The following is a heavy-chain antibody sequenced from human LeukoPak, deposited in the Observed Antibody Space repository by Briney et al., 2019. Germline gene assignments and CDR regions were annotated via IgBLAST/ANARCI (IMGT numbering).Heavy chain of an antibody. CDR1: GFTFSSYA. CDR2: ISYDGSNK. J-gene: IGHJ4*02. D-gene: IGHD6-13*01. CDR3: AKGFLPTSCSSNYVSFDF. V-gene: IGHV3-30-3*01. Sequence: PGGSLRLSCAASGFTFSSYAMHWVRQAPGKGLEWVAVISYDGSNKYYADSVKGRFTISRDNSKNTLYLQMNSLRAEDTAVYYCAKGFLPTSCSSNYVSFDFWGQGTLVTVSS.